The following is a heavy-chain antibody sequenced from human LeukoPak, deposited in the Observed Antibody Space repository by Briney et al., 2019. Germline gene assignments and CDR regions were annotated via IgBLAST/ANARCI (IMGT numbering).Heavy chain of an antibody. CDR1: GGSISSYY. J-gene: IGHJ4*02. D-gene: IGHD3-9*01. V-gene: IGHV4-59*08. CDR2: IYYSGST. Sequence: SETLSLTCTVSGGSISSYYWSWIRQPPGKGLEWIGYIYYSGSTNYNPSLKSRVTISVDTSKNQFSLKLSSVTAADTAVYYCARHVVNLTGYYRRFDYWGQGTLVTVSS. CDR3: ARHVVNLTGYYRRFDY.